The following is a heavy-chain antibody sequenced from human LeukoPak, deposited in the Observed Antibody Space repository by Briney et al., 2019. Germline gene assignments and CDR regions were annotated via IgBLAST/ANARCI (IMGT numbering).Heavy chain of an antibody. J-gene: IGHJ3*02. CDR1: GGSISSYY. V-gene: IGHV4-4*07. D-gene: IGHD6-19*01. CDR3: ARVSVAGTAFDI. CDR2: IYTSGST. Sequence: PSETLSLTCTVSGGSISSYYWSWIRQPAGKGLESIGRIYTSGSTNYNPSLKSRVTISVDTYKNQFSLKLSPVTAADTAVYYCARVSVAGTAFDIWGQGTMVTVSS.